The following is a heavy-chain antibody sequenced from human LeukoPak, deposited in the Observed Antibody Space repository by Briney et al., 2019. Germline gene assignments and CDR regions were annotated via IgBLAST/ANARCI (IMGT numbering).Heavy chain of an antibody. CDR3: AWSSADYYYYGMDV. D-gene: IGHD1-26*01. V-gene: IGHV4-39*01. J-gene: IGHJ6*02. CDR2: IYYSGRT. CDR1: GGSIGSSTYY. Sequence: SETLSLTCTVSGGSIGSSTYYWGWIRRPPGKGLEWIGSIYYSGRTYYNPSLKSRATVSVDTSKNQFSLNLSSVTAADTAVYYCAWSSADYYYYGMDVWGQGTTVTVSS.